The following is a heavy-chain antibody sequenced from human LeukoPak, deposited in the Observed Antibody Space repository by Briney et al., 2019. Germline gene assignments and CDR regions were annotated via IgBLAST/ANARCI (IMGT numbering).Heavy chain of an antibody. CDR1: GGSISNYY. J-gene: IGHJ5*02. Sequence: SETLSLTCTVSGGSISNYYWSWIRQPAGKGLEWIGRIYSSGTTIYNPSLKSRVTTSVDTSKNQFSLKLSSVTAADTAVYFCASGSSGSDPWGQGTLVTVSS. CDR3: ASGSSGSDP. CDR2: IYSSGTT. D-gene: IGHD5-12*01. V-gene: IGHV4-4*07.